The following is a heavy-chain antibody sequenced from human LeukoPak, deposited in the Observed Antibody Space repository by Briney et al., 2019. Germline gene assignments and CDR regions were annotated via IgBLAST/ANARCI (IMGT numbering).Heavy chain of an antibody. J-gene: IGHJ3*02. V-gene: IGHV3-74*01. CDR3: ARPETQYSSGLDGFDI. CDR2: INSDGSRT. Sequence: GGPLRLLCAASGFTFSPYWMHWVRQAPGKGLVWVSRINSDGSRTTYADSVKGRFTISRDNAKNTLYLQMNSLRTEDTAVYYCARPETQYSSGLDGFDIWGQGTMVTVSS. CDR1: GFTFSPYW. D-gene: IGHD6-19*01.